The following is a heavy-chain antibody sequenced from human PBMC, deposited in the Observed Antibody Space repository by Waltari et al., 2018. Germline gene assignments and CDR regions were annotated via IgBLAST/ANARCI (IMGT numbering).Heavy chain of an antibody. J-gene: IGHJ3*02. D-gene: IGHD6-25*01. CDR3: ARDRKRQGPNDAFDI. CDR1: GFTFSSNW. Sequence: EVQLVESGGGLVQPGGSLRLSCAASGFTFSSNWMSWVRQAPGKGLEWVANIKQDGSEKYYVDSVKGRFTISRDNAKNSLYLQMNSLRAEDTAVYYCARDRKRQGPNDAFDIWGQGTMVTVSS. CDR2: IKQDGSEK. V-gene: IGHV3-7*01.